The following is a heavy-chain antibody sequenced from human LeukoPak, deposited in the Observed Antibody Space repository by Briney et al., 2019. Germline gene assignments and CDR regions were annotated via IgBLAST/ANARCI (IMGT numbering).Heavy chain of an antibody. Sequence: PGGSLRLSCAASGFTFDDYAMHWVRQAPGKGLEWVSGISWNSGSIGYAGSVKGRFTISRDNAKNSLYLQMNSLRAEDTALYYCAKAPALSYYYGMDVWGQGTTVTVSS. CDR1: GFTFDDYA. J-gene: IGHJ6*02. D-gene: IGHD2/OR15-2a*01. CDR3: AKAPALSYYYGMDV. V-gene: IGHV3-9*01. CDR2: ISWNSGSI.